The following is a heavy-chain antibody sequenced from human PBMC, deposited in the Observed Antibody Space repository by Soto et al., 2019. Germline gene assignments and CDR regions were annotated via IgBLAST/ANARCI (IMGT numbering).Heavy chain of an antibody. D-gene: IGHD3-9*01. CDR3: TPYSYIPITLVRFVY. CDR1: GLSFSNAW. Sequence: GGSLRLSCGGSGLSFSNAWINWVRQGPGKGVEWVGGVKSKTNGGTRDYAEPVKGRFGISREDSNNMGYVQMNSLKIEDTAGDYFTPYSYIPITLVRFVYSGHGTLVTVSS. J-gene: IGHJ4*01. V-gene: IGHV3-15*07. CDR2: VKSKTNGGTR.